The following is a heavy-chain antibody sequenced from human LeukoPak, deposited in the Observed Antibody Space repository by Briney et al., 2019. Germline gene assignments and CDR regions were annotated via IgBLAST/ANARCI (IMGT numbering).Heavy chain of an antibody. Sequence: SETLSLTCTVSLDSTTSNFWSWVRQPPGKGLEWIGEINHSGSTNYNPSLKSRVTISVDTSKNQFSLKLSSVTAADTAVYYCARGMTTVTTDWGQGTLVTVSS. CDR1: LDSTTSNF. CDR2: INHSGST. D-gene: IGHD4-17*01. J-gene: IGHJ4*02. V-gene: IGHV4-34*01. CDR3: ARGMTTVTTD.